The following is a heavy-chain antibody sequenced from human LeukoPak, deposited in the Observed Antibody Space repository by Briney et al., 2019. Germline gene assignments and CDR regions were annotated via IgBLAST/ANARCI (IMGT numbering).Heavy chain of an antibody. CDR1: GGTFSSYA. J-gene: IGHJ5*02. V-gene: IGHV1-69*05. CDR2: IIPIFGTA. Sequence: ASVKVSCKASGGTFSSYAISWVRQAPGQGLEWMGGIIPIFGTANYAQKFQGRVTITTDESTSTAYMELSSLRSEDTAVYYCARDAAPIYYGSGSYRGINWFEPWGQGTLVTVSS. D-gene: IGHD3-10*01. CDR3: ARDAAPIYYGSGSYRGINWFEP.